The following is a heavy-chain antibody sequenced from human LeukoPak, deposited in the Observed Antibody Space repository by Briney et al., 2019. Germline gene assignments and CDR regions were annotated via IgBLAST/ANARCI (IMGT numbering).Heavy chain of an antibody. CDR3: AREPNGDYFSFRAFDI. Sequence: GGSLRLSCAASGFTVSSNYMSWVRQAPGKGLEWVSVIYSGGSTYYADSVKGRFTISRDNSKNTLYLQMNSLRAEDTAVYYCAREPNGDYFSFRAFDIWGQGTMVTVSS. J-gene: IGHJ3*02. D-gene: IGHD4-17*01. V-gene: IGHV3-53*01. CDR1: GFTVSSNY. CDR2: IYSGGST.